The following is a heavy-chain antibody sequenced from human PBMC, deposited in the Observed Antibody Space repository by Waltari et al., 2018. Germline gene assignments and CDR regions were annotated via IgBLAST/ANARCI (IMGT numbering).Heavy chain of an antibody. CDR2: INPNSGGT. Sequence: QVQLVQSGAEVKKPGASVKVSCKASGYTFTGYYMHWVRQAPGHGLEWMGRINPNSGGTNYAQEFQGRVTMTRDTSISTADMELSRLRSDDTAVYYCARVGIAAAGFDYWGQGTLVTVSS. D-gene: IGHD6-13*01. V-gene: IGHV1-2*06. CDR1: GYTFTGYY. CDR3: ARVGIAAAGFDY. J-gene: IGHJ4*02.